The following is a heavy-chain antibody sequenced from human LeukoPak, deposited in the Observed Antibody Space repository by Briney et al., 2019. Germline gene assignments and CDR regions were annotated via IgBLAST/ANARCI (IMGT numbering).Heavy chain of an antibody. CDR3: AREFYYGSGSDNNWFDP. V-gene: IGHV1-18*01. Sequence: ASVKVSCKASGYTFTSYGISWVRQAPGQGLEWMGWISTYNGHTNYAQKLQGRVTMTTDTSTSTAYMELRSLRSDDTAVYYCAREFYYGSGSDNNWFDPWGQGNLVTVSS. CDR1: GYTFTSYG. J-gene: IGHJ5*02. CDR2: ISTYNGHT. D-gene: IGHD3-10*01.